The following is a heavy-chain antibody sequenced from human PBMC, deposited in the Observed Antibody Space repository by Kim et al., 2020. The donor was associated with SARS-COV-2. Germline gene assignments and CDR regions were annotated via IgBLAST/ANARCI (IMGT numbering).Heavy chain of an antibody. D-gene: IGHD3-10*01. CDR2: ISWNSGSI. CDR3: AKDYYGSGSYDRYYYYYYGMDV. J-gene: IGHJ6*02. Sequence: GGSLRLSCAASGFTFDDYAMHWVRQAPGKGLEWVSGISWNSGSIGYADSVKGRFTISRDNAKNSLYLQMNSLRAEDTALYYCAKDYYGSGSYDRYYYYYYGMDVWGQGTTVTVSS. V-gene: IGHV3-9*01. CDR1: GFTFDDYA.